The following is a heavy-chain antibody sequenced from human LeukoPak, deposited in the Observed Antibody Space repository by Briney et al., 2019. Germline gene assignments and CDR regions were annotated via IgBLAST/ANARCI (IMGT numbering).Heavy chain of an antibody. Sequence: GGSLRLSCAASGFTFSSYWMSWVRQAPGKGREWVANIKQDGSEKYYVDSVKGRFTISRDNAKNSLYLQMNSLRAEDTAVYYCARPQSIAARPYYYYYGMDVWGQGTTVTVSS. CDR1: GFTFSSYW. CDR3: ARPQSIAARPYYYYYGMDV. J-gene: IGHJ6*02. V-gene: IGHV3-7*01. CDR2: IKQDGSEK. D-gene: IGHD6-6*01.